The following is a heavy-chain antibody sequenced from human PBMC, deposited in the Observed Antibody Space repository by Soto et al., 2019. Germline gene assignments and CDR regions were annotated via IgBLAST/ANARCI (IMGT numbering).Heavy chain of an antibody. V-gene: IGHV4-39*01. Sequence: ASETLSLTCTVSGGSISSSSYYWGWIRQPPGKGLEWIGSIYYSGSTYYNPSLKSRVTISVDTSKNQFSLKLSSVTPADTAVYYCARTSRVVVAATYYYYGMDVWGQGTTVTVSS. D-gene: IGHD2-15*01. CDR3: ARTSRVVVAATYYYYGMDV. CDR2: IYYSGST. CDR1: GGSISSSSYY. J-gene: IGHJ6*02.